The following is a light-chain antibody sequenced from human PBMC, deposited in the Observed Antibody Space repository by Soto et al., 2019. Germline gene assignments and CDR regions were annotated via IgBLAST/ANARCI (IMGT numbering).Light chain of an antibody. CDR3: QQYYNSTYT. Sequence: DIVMTQSPDSLAVSLGERATINCKSSQSALDSINNKNAVAWYQHKPGQPPKLLIYWASTRESGVPGRFSGGWFDTDFSLTISGLQPEDVAVYYCQQYYNSTYTFGQGTKLEIK. CDR1: QSALDSINNKNA. J-gene: IGKJ2*01. V-gene: IGKV4-1*01. CDR2: WAS.